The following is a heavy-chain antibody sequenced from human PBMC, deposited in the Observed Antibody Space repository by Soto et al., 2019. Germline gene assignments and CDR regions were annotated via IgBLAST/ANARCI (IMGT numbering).Heavy chain of an antibody. V-gene: IGHV3-23*01. CDR2: ISTSGGRP. CDR1: GITFSNYA. J-gene: IGHJ4*02. CDR3: AKDPDRYDYVWGTYRYIDH. D-gene: IGHD3-16*02. Sequence: EVRLLQSGGGLVQPGGSLRLSCTASGITFSNYAMTWVRQAPRKGLEWVSSISTSGGRPYYADSVKGRFTISRDNSKNTLYLQMNSLGVEDTAVYYCAKDPDRYDYVWGTYRYIDHWGQGTLVTVSS.